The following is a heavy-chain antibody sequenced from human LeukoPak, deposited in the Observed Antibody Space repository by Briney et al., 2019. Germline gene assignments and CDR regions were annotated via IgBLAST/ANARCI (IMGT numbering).Heavy chain of an antibody. CDR2: IYSGGST. V-gene: IGHV3-53*01. CDR3: ATSFGAIRGY. D-gene: IGHD3-10*01. Sequence: LGGSLRLSCAAFGFSVSSNYMSWVRQAPGKGLEWVSVIYSGGSTYYADSVRGRFTISRDNAKNSLYLQMNSLRAEDTAVYYCATSFGAIRGYWGQGTLVSVSS. CDR1: GFSVSSNY. J-gene: IGHJ4*02.